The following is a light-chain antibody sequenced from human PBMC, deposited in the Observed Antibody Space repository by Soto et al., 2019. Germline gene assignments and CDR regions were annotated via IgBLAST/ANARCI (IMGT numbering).Light chain of an antibody. CDR2: GAS. CDR1: QSVNSD. Sequence: ETVMTQSPAILSVSPGERATLSCRASQSVNSDLAWYQQKPGQAPRLLIYGASTRATGIPARLSGSGSGTEFTLTISSLQSEDFAVYYCHQYDNWPETFGQGTKVEIK. J-gene: IGKJ1*01. CDR3: HQYDNWPET. V-gene: IGKV3-15*01.